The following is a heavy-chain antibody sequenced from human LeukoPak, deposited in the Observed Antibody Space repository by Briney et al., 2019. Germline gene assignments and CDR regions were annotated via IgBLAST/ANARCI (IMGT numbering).Heavy chain of an antibody. CDR2: ISNSGSTI. D-gene: IGHD3-10*02. Sequence: GRSLRLSCAASGFTFSSYEMNWVRQAPGKGLEWVSYISNSGSTIYYADSVKGRFTISRDNAKNSLYLQMNSLRAEDTAVYYCAELGITMIGGVWGKGTTVTISS. CDR1: GFTFSSYE. V-gene: IGHV3-48*03. J-gene: IGHJ6*04. CDR3: AELGITMIGGV.